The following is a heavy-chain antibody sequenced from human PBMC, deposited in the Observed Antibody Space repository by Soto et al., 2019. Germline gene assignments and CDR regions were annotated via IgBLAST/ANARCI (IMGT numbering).Heavy chain of an antibody. V-gene: IGHV3-23*01. Sequence: EVQLLESGGGLIQPGGSLRLSCAASGFTITSYAMSWVRQAPGKGLEWVSTISGNGANIFYGDSVKGRFTISRDTSENTVYLQTNSLRAEEDTAVYYCAKEMSGSYTYFDYWGQGTLVTVSS. CDR1: GFTITSYA. D-gene: IGHD1-26*01. CDR2: ISGNGANI. CDR3: AKEMSGSYTYFDY. J-gene: IGHJ4*02.